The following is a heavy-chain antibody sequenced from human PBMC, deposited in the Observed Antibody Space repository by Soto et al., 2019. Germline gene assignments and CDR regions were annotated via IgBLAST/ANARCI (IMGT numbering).Heavy chain of an antibody. V-gene: IGHV3-30-3*01. J-gene: IGHJ6*02. CDR3: ARDGYSNSSYYYYGMDV. CDR1: GFTFSSYA. CDR2: ISYDGSNK. D-gene: IGHD4-4*01. Sequence: PGGSLRLSCAASGFTFSSYAMHWVRQAPGKGLEWVAVISYDGSNKYDADSVKGRFTISRDNSKNTLYLQMNSLRAEDTAVYYCARDGYSNSSYYYYGMDVWGQGTTVTVSS.